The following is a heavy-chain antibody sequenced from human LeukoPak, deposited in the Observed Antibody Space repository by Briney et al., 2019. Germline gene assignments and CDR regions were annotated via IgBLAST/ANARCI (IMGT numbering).Heavy chain of an antibody. CDR3: ARDYYGSGSYSSWYFDY. Sequence: ASVKVSCKASGYTFTGYYMHWVRQAPGQGLERMGRINPNSGGTNYAQKFQGRVTMTRDTSISTAYMELSRLRSDDTAVYYCARDYYGSGSYSSWYFDYWGQGTLVTVSS. CDR2: INPNSGGT. CDR1: GYTFTGYY. D-gene: IGHD3-10*01. J-gene: IGHJ4*02. V-gene: IGHV1-2*06.